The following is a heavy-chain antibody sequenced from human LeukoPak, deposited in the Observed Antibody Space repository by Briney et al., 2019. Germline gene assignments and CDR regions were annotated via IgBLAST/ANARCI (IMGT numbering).Heavy chain of an antibody. V-gene: IGHV3-7*01. Sequence: QPGGSLRLSCAASGFTFSSYWMSWVRQAPGKGLEWVANIKQDGSEKYYVDSVKGRFTISRDNAKNSLYLQMNSLRAEDTAVYYCARAGEYSGSYGIAFVLAFDIRGQGTMVTVSS. CDR3: ARAGEYSGSYGIAFVLAFDI. D-gene: IGHD1-26*01. J-gene: IGHJ3*02. CDR1: GFTFSSYW. CDR2: IKQDGSEK.